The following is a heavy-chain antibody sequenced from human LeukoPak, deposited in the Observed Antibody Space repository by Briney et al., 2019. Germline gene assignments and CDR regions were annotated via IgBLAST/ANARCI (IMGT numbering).Heavy chain of an antibody. D-gene: IGHD3-22*01. CDR3: ARELDYYDSSGYSTFDY. CDR2: IYTSGTP. CDR1: GGSISSGTYY. Sequence: SETLSLTCTVSGGSISSGTYYWTWIRQPAGKGLEWIGRIYTSGTPNYNPSLKSRVTISMDTPKNQFSLRLSSVTAADTAVYYCARELDYYDSSGYSTFDYWGQGTLVTVSS. V-gene: IGHV4-61*02. J-gene: IGHJ4*02.